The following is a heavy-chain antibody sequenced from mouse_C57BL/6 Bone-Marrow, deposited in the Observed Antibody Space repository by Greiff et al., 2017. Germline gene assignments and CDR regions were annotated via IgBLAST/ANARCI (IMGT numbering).Heavy chain of an antibody. J-gene: IGHJ3*01. CDR1: GYTFTSYG. V-gene: IGHV1-81*01. D-gene: IGHD2-4*01. CDR3: ASIYYDYDAWFAY. Sequence: QVQLKESGAELARPGASVKLSCKASGYTFTSYGISWVKQRTGQGLEWIGEIYPRSGNTYYNEKFKGKATLTADKSSSTAYMELRSLTSEDSAVYFCASIYYDYDAWFAYWGQGTLVTVSA. CDR2: IYPRSGNT.